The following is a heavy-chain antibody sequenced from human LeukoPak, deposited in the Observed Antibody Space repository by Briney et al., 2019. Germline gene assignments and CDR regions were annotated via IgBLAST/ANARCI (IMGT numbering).Heavy chain of an antibody. D-gene: IGHD3-22*01. Sequence: GGSLRLSCAASGFTVSSNYMSWVRQAPGKGLEWVGRIRSNSDGGTIDYAAPVKGRFTLSRDDSKTTLYLQMNSLQTEDTAVYYCATDFYDSTWGQGTLVTVSS. CDR3: ATDFYDST. J-gene: IGHJ5*02. V-gene: IGHV3-15*01. CDR1: GFTVSSNY. CDR2: IRSNSDGGTI.